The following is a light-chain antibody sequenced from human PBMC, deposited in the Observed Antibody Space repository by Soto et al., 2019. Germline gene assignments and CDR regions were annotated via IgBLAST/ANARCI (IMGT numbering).Light chain of an antibody. J-gene: IGKJ1*01. CDR3: QQYNNWPPT. CDR1: QTISSF. CDR2: GAS. V-gene: IGKV3-15*01. Sequence: IVLTQSPGTLSLSPGEGATLSCRASQTISSFLAWYQQKPGQTPRLLIYGASTRATGIPARFSGSGSGTEFTLTISSLQSEDFAVYYCQQYNNWPPTFGQGTKVDIK.